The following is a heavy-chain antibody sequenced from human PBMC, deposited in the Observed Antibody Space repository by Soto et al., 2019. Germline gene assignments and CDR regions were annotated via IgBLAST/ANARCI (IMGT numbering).Heavy chain of an antibody. CDR1: GFTFSSYA. D-gene: IGHD3-22*01. CDR3: ARDTYYYDSSGYYSPFPYYYGMDV. V-gene: IGHV3-23*01. Sequence: SLGLSCPASGFTFSSYAMSWVRQAPGKGLEWVSAISGSGGSTYYADSVKGRFTISRDNSKNTLYLQMNSLRAEDTAVYYCARDTYYYDSSGYYSPFPYYYGMDVWGQGTTVTVSS. J-gene: IGHJ6*02. CDR2: ISGSGGST.